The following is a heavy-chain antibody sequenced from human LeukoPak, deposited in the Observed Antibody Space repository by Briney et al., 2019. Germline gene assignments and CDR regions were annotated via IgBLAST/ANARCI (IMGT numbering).Heavy chain of an antibody. CDR1: GFTFSDYS. CDR3: AKGGYTSWFYP. CDR2: IRSDGGET. Sequence: PGGSLRLSCAASGFTFSDYSMTWVRQAPGKGLEWVSNIRSDGGETFYADSVKGRFTISRDNSKNTLYLEMNSLRAEDTAVYYCAKGGYTSWFYPWGQGTPWSVSS. D-gene: IGHD2-15*01. V-gene: IGHV3-23*01. J-gene: IGHJ5*02.